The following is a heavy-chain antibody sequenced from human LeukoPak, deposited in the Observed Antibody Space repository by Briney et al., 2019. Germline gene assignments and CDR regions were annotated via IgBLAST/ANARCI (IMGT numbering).Heavy chain of an antibody. CDR1: GFTFSSYA. D-gene: IGHD2-2*01. J-gene: IGHJ4*02. CDR3: ARDSNYFDY. Sequence: PGGSLRLPCAASGFTFSSYAMHWVRQAPGKGLEWVAVISYDGSNKYYADSVKGRFTISRDNSKNTLYLQMNSLRAEDTAVYYCARDSNYFDYWGQGTLVTVSS. V-gene: IGHV3-30*04. CDR2: ISYDGSNK.